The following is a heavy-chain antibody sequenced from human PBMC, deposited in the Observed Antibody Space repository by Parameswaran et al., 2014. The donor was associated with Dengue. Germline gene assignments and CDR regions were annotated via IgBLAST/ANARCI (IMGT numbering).Heavy chain of an antibody. CDR3: ARARYSSSWYIVVGRERDAFDI. Sequence: WVRQAPGQGLEWMGWINPNSGGTNYAQKFQGRVTMTRDTSISTAYMELSRLRSDDTAVYYCARARYSSSWYIVVGRERDAFDIWGQGTMVTVSS. D-gene: IGHD6-13*01. CDR2: INPNSGGT. J-gene: IGHJ3*02. V-gene: IGHV1-2*02.